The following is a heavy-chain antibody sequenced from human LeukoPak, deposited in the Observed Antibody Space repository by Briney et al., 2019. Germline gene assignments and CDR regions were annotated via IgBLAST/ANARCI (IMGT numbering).Heavy chain of an antibody. J-gene: IGHJ4*02. CDR2: IIPIFGTA. V-gene: IGHV1-69*13. Sequence: SVKVSCKASGGTFSSYAISWVRQAPGQGLEWMGGIIPIFGTANYTQKFQGRVTITADESTSTAYMELSSLRSEDTAVYYCATYSGYDLHYFDYWGQGTLVTVSS. CDR1: GGTFSSYA. CDR3: ATYSGYDLHYFDY. D-gene: IGHD5-12*01.